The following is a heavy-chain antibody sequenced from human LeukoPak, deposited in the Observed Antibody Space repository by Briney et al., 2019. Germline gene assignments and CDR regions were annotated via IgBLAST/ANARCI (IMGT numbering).Heavy chain of an antibody. CDR2: ISDDGKKK. Sequence: PGGSLRLSCAASGFIFSSHAMHWVRQAPGKGLEWVAVISDDGKKKYYADSVKGRFTISRDNSKNTLYLQLNSLRTEDTAVYYCARERIPTTGTGWFDPWGQGTLVTVSP. V-gene: IGHV3-30*04. CDR3: ARERIPTTGTGWFDP. D-gene: IGHD6-13*01. CDR1: GFIFSSHA. J-gene: IGHJ5*02.